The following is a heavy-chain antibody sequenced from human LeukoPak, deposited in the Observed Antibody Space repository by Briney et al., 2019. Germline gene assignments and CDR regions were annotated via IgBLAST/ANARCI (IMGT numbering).Heavy chain of an antibody. D-gene: IGHD2-15*01. CDR1: EFSFTSYE. V-gene: IGHV3-48*03. CDR3: ARGRYCSGHNCYFDY. Sequence: QPGGSLRLSCAASEFSFTSYEMNWVRQAPGKGLEWISYISSTGNTIYYVDSVQGRFTISRDSAKNSLYLQMNSLRAEDTAVYYCARGRYCSGHNCYFDYWGQGTLVTVSS. CDR2: ISSTGNTI. J-gene: IGHJ4*02.